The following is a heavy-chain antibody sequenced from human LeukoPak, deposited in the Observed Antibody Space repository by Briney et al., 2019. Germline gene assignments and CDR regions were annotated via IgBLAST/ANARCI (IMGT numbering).Heavy chain of an antibody. CDR3: AKGHTYGMI. CDR1: GFTFSDLY. J-gene: IGHJ4*02. V-gene: IGHV3-11*01. D-gene: IGHD2-8*01. Sequence: GGSLRLSCAASGFTFSDLYMSWLRQTPGKGLEWVSYISTTGTTVDYADSVKGRFTISRDNAKGSLYLQMNNLGADDTAVYYCAKGHTYGMIWGQGTLVTVSS. CDR2: ISTTGTTV.